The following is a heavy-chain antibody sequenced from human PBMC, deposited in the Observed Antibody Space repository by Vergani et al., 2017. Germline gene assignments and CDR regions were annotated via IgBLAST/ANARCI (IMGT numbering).Heavy chain of an antibody. J-gene: IGHJ5*02. CDR2: IYSGGST. CDR1: GFTVSSNY. Sequence: VQLVESGGGLIQPGGSLRLSCAASGFTVSSNYMSWVRQAPGKGLEWVSVIYSGGSTYYADSVKGRFTISRDNSKNTLYLQMNSLRAEDTAVYYCARGPDYYGSGSLYPWGQGTLVTVSS. D-gene: IGHD3-10*01. V-gene: IGHV3-53*01. CDR3: ARGPDYYGSGSLYP.